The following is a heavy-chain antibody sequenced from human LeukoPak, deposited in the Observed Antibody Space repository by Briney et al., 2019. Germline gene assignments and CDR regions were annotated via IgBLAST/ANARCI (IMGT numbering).Heavy chain of an antibody. CDR2: ISWNSGSI. V-gene: IGHV3-9*01. D-gene: IGHD1-7*01. CDR3: ARDWELSRDY. Sequence: AGGSLRLSCAASGFTFDDYAMHWVRQAPGKGLEWVSGISWNSGSIGYADSVKGRFTISRDNAKNSLHLQMNSLRAEDTAVYYCARDWELSRDYWGQGTLVTVSS. J-gene: IGHJ4*02. CDR1: GFTFDDYA.